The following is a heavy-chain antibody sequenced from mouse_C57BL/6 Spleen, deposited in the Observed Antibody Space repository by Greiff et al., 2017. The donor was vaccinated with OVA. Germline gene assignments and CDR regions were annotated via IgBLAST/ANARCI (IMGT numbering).Heavy chain of an antibody. CDR2: IDPENGDT. D-gene: IGHD2-5*01. CDR3: TTYSNYGPWFAY. J-gene: IGHJ3*01. CDR1: GFNIKDDY. V-gene: IGHV14-4*01. Sequence: VQLQQSGAELVRPGASVTLSCTASGFNIKDDYMHWVKQRPEQGLEWIGWIDPENGDTEYASKFQGKATITADTSSNTAYLQLSSLTSEATAVYFCTTYSNYGPWFAYWGQGTLVTVSA.